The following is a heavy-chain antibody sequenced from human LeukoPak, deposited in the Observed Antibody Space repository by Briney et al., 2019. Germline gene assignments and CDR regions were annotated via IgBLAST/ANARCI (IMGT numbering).Heavy chain of an antibody. J-gene: IGHJ4*02. CDR3: ARGEGLFDY. CDR2: IYSGGRT. Sequence: GGSLRLSCAASGFTVSSNYMSWVRQAPGKGLEWVSVIYSGGRTHYADSVRGRLTISRDNSKNTLYLQMNSLRAEDTAVYHCARGEGLFDYWGQGTLVTVSS. CDR1: GFTVSSNY. V-gene: IGHV3-53*01.